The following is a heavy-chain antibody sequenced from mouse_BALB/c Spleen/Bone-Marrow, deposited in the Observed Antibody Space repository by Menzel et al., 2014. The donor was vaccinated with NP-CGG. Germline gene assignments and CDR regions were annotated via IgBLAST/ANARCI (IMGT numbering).Heavy chain of an antibody. V-gene: IGHV1S135*01. Sequence: EVQLQQSGPELVKPGASVKVSCKASGYSFTDYNMYWVKQSHGKSLEWIGYIDPYNGDTSYNQKFKGKATLTVDKSSTTAFMHLNSLTSEDSAVNYCARYDYDVSWFAYWGQGTLVTVSA. D-gene: IGHD2-4*01. CDR2: IDPYNGDT. J-gene: IGHJ3*01. CDR3: ARYDYDVSWFAY. CDR1: GYSFTDYN.